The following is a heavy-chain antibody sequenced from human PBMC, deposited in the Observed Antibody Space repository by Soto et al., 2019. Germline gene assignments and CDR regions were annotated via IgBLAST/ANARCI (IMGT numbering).Heavy chain of an antibody. V-gene: IGHV3-23*01. D-gene: IGHD6-13*01. CDR2: ISGGGGST. CDR1: GFTFINYA. CDR3: ARTVSSTWPHDAFYI. J-gene: IGHJ3*02. Sequence: GGSLRLSCAASGFTFINYAMSWVRQAPGKGLEWVSAISGGGGSTYYADSVKGRFTISRDNSKKTLYLQMNSLSAEDTAVYYCARTVSSTWPHDAFYIWGQGTMVTVSS.